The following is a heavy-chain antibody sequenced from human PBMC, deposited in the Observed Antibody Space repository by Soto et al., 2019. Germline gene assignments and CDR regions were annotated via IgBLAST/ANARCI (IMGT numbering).Heavy chain of an antibody. CDR1: GYTFTSYG. CDR2: ISAYNGST. Sequence: ASVKVSCKASGYTFTSYGISWVRQAPGQGLEWMGWISAYNGSTNYAQKLQGRVTMTTDTSTSTAYMELRSLRSDDTAVYYCARHGWKVPKDNAFDIWGQGTMVTVSS. D-gene: IGHD2-15*01. CDR3: ARHGWKVPKDNAFDI. J-gene: IGHJ3*02. V-gene: IGHV1-18*04.